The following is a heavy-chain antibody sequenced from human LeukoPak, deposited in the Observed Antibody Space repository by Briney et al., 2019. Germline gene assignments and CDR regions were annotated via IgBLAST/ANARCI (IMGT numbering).Heavy chain of an antibody. Sequence: GGSLRLSCAASGFTVSSNYMSWVRQAPGKGLEWVSYISSSSSTIYYADSVKGRFTISRDNAKNSLYLQMNSLRDEDTAVYYCARDYGSHGEYFDYWGQGTLVTVSS. V-gene: IGHV3-48*02. CDR1: GFTVSSNY. D-gene: IGHD3-10*01. J-gene: IGHJ4*02. CDR3: ARDYGSHGEYFDY. CDR2: ISSSSSTI.